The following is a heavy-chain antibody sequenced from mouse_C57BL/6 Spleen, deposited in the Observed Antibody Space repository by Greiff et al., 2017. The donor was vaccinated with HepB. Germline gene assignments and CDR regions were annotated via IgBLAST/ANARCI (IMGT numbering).Heavy chain of an antibody. CDR3: ARHYDYDDGFAY. V-gene: IGHV1-82*01. D-gene: IGHD2-4*01. Sequence: QVQLQQSGPELVKPGASVKISCKASGYAFSSSWMNWVKQRPGKGLEWIGRIYPGDGDTNYNGKFKGKATLTADKSSSTAYMQLSSLTSEDSAVYFCARHYDYDDGFAYWGQGTLVTVSA. J-gene: IGHJ3*01. CDR1: GYAFSSSW. CDR2: IYPGDGDT.